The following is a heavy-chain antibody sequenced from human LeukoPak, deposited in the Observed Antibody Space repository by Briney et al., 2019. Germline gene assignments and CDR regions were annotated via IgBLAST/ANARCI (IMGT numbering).Heavy chain of an antibody. CDR1: GGYITGYY. Sequence: SETLSLACTVSGGYITGYYWSWVRQPPGKALEWIGYVFYNGITDYNPSLESRVTISVDTSKNQFSLKLSSVTAADTAVYYCARTWEGGSYYSRYYYYGMDVWGQGTLVTVSS. D-gene: IGHD1-26*01. CDR3: ARTWEGGSYYSRYYYYGMDV. V-gene: IGHV4-59*12. CDR2: VFYNGIT. J-gene: IGHJ6*02.